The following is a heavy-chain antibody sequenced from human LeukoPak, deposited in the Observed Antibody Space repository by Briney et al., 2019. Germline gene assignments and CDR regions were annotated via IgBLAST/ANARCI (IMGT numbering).Heavy chain of an antibody. CDR3: ANMAIATGANEGRGFLQLDF. V-gene: IGHV3-23*01. CDR1: GFTFNNYA. Sequence: GGSLRLSCTASGFTFNNYAMSWVRQAPGKGPEWVSLITGSGGAGYTVDSARGRFIISRDNSKNSIYLQLNSLRPEDTAVYYCANMAIATGANEGRGFLQLDFGGQGPLVTVPS. J-gene: IGHJ4*02. CDR2: ITGSGGAG. D-gene: IGHD3-3*01.